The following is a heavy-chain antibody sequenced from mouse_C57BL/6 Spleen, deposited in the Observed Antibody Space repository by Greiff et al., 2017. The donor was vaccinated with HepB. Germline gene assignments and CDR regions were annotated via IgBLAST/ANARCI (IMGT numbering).Heavy chain of an antibody. Sequence: SGAELARPGASVKLSCKASGYTFTSYGISWVKQRNGQGLEWIGEIYPRSGNTYYNEKFKGKATLTADKSSSTAYMELRSLTSEDSAVYFCARWYGNYYAMDYWGQGTSVTVSS. CDR2: IYPRSGNT. V-gene: IGHV1-81*01. CDR1: GYTFTSYG. CDR3: ARWYGNYYAMDY. J-gene: IGHJ4*01. D-gene: IGHD2-10*02.